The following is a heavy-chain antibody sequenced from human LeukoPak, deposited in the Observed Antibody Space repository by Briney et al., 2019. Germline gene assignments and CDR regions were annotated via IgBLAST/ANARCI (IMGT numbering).Heavy chain of an antibody. Sequence: PSETLSLTCTVSGGSISSSSYYWGWIRQPPGKGLEWIGSIYYSGSTYYNPSLKSRVTISVDTPKNQFSLKLSSVTAADTAVYYCARHDGDIMITFGGVIVIPPFDYWGQGTLVTVSS. CDR3: ARHDGDIMITFGGVIVIPPFDY. J-gene: IGHJ4*02. V-gene: IGHV4-39*01. D-gene: IGHD3-16*02. CDR2: IYYSGST. CDR1: GGSISSSSYY.